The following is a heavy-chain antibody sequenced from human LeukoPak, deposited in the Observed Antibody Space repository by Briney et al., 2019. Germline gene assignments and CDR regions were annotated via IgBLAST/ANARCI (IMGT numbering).Heavy chain of an antibody. V-gene: IGHV4-59*01. D-gene: IGHD4-11*01. CDR2: ICYSGST. CDR3: ARGTTQHQIDY. CDR1: GGSISSYY. Sequence: SETLSLTCTVSGGSISSYYWSWIRQPPGKGLEWIGYICYSGSTNYNPSLKSRVTISVDTSKNQFSLKLSSVTAADTAVYYCARGTTQHQIDYWGQGTLVTVSS. J-gene: IGHJ4*02.